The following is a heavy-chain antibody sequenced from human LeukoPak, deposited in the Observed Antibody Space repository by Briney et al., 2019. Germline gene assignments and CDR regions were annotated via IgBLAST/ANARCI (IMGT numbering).Heavy chain of an antibody. Sequence: GGSPRLSCAASGFTFRSYGMHWVRQAPGKGLEWVAFIRYDGNNQYYADSVKGRFSISGDSSKSTLYLQMNSLRDDGTAVYYCARSGFFDATGQSPFDIRGQGTMVTVSS. D-gene: IGHD2-15*01. CDR3: ARSGFFDATGQSPFDI. V-gene: IGHV3-30*02. CDR1: GFTFRSYG. CDR2: IRYDGNNQ. J-gene: IGHJ3*02.